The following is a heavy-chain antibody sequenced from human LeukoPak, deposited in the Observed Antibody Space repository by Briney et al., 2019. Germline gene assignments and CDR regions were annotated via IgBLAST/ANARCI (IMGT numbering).Heavy chain of an antibody. Sequence: ASVKVSCKTSGYTFTYYYMHWVRQAPGQGLEWMGWINPNSGGTNDAQNFKGRVTMTRDTSSSTVYMELSRLTSDDTAVYYCARADRGDYMFDYWGQGTLVTVSS. J-gene: IGHJ4*02. CDR2: INPNSGGT. D-gene: IGHD4-17*01. V-gene: IGHV1-2*02. CDR3: ARADRGDYMFDY. CDR1: GYTFTYYY.